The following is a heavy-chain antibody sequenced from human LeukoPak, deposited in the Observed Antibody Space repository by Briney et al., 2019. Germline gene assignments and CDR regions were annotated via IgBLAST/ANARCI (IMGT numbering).Heavy chain of an antibody. CDR2: IDHSGTT. J-gene: IGHJ5*02. V-gene: IGHV4-34*01. Sequence: SETLSLTCVVYGGSFSGYYWSWIRQPPGKGLEWIGEIDHSGTTNYNPSLKSRVTISVDTSKNQFSLKLSSVTAADTAVYYCARCSGNGYDYSWLDPWGQGTLVTVSS. CDR3: ARCSGNGYDYSWLDP. CDR1: GGSFSGYY. D-gene: IGHD5-12*01.